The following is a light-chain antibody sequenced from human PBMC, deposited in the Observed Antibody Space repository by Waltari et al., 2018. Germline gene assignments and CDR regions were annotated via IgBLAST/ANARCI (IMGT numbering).Light chain of an antibody. Sequence: QTVVTHEPSLTVSPGGTVNLTCPSSSRELTSEYYPNWFQQKPGQPPRALIHSTSVRYSWTPTRVSGSLLGDKAAMTLSGVQPEDEADYYCLLYYGGHWVFGGGTKVTVL. CDR2: STS. CDR1: SRELTSEYY. J-gene: IGLJ3*02. CDR3: LLYYGGHWV. V-gene: IGLV7-43*01.